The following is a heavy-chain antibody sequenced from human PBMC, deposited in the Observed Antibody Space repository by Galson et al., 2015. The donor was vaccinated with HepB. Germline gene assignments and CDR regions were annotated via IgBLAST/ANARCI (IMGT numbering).Heavy chain of an antibody. J-gene: IGHJ4*02. D-gene: IGHD1-14*01. V-gene: IGHV3-30-3*01. CDR3: ARDLVSDIPDHFDY. CDR2: ISGGGGIT. Sequence: SLRLSCAASGFRFSSFDMHWVRQTPGKGLEWVAVISGGGGITIYAESVKGRFTISRDNPKNPLYLQMDSLGSDDTAVYFCARDLVSDIPDHFDYWGQGTLVTVSS. CDR1: GFRFSSFD.